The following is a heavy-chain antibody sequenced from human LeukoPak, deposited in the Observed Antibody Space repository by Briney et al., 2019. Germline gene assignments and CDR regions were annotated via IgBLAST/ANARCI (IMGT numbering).Heavy chain of an antibody. CDR2: INWNGGST. CDR3: ARDPESGSYYGY. V-gene: IGHV3-20*04. CDR1: GFTFDDYG. J-gene: IGHJ4*02. D-gene: IGHD1-26*01. Sequence: GGSLRLSCAASGFTFDDYGMSWVRQAPGKGLEWVSGINWNGGSTGYADSVKGRFTISRDNAKNSVYLQMNSLRAEDTAVYYCARDPESGSYYGYWGQGTLVTVSS.